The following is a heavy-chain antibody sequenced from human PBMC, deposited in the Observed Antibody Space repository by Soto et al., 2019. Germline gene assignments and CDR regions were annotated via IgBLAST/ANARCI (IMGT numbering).Heavy chain of an antibody. V-gene: IGHV4-59*01. J-gene: IGHJ4*02. CDR1: GGSISSYY. D-gene: IGHD1-20*01. Sequence: PSETLSLTCTVSGGSISSYYWGWIRQPPGKGLEWIGYIYYSGSTNYNPSLKSRVTISVDTSKNQFSLKLSSVTAADTAVYYCARARGITGTFDYWGQGTLVTVSS. CDR3: ARARGITGTFDY. CDR2: IYYSGST.